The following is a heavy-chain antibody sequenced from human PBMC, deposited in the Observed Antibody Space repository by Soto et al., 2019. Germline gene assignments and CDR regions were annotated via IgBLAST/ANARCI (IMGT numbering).Heavy chain of an antibody. CDR2: ISSSSSTI. Sequence: GGSLRLSCAASGFTFSSYSMNWVRQAPGKGLEWVSYISSSSSTIYYADSVKGRFTISRDNAKNSLYLQMNSLRDEDTAVYYCARDLRLAAVAGNWFDPWGQGTLVTVSS. V-gene: IGHV3-48*02. D-gene: IGHD6-19*01. CDR1: GFTFSSYS. CDR3: ARDLRLAAVAGNWFDP. J-gene: IGHJ5*02.